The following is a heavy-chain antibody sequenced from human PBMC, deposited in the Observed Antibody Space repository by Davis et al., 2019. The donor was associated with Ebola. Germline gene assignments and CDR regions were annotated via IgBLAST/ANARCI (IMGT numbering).Heavy chain of an antibody. CDR3: ARGTRASH. D-gene: IGHD2-2*01. V-gene: IGHV3-23*01. CDR1: VITFSSYA. CDR2: ISGSGGST. Sequence: GGSLRLSCTDSVITFSSYAMTWVRQAPGKGLEWVSAISGSGGSTYYADSVKGRFTISRDNSKKTLYLQMNSLRAEDTAVYYCARGTRASHWGQGTLVTVSS. J-gene: IGHJ4*02.